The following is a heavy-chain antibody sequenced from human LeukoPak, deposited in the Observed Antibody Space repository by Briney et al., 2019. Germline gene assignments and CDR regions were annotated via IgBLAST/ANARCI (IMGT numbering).Heavy chain of an antibody. V-gene: IGHV1-46*01. CDR1: GYTFTSYY. D-gene: IGHD1-26*01. Sequence: GASVKVSCKASGYTFTSYYMHWVRQAPGQGLEWMGIINSSGGSTSYAQKFQGRVTMTRDTSTSTVYMDLSSLRSEDTAVYYCARDPPIVGATTSPAYYFDYWGQGTLVTVSS. CDR2: INSSGGST. J-gene: IGHJ4*02. CDR3: ARDPPIVGATTSPAYYFDY.